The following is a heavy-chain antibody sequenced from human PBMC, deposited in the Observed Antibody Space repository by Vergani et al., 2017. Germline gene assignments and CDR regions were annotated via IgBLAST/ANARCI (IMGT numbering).Heavy chain of an antibody. J-gene: IGHJ6*02. Sequence: QVQLVESGGGVVQPGGSLRLSCAASGFTFSSYGMHWVRQAPGKGLEWVAFIRYDGSNKYYADSVKGRFTISRDNSKNTLYLQMNSLRAEDTAVYYCALWGENYYYGMGVWGQGTTVTVSS. V-gene: IGHV3-30*02. D-gene: IGHD3-10*01. CDR2: IRYDGSNK. CDR1: GFTFSSYG. CDR3: ALWGENYYYGMGV.